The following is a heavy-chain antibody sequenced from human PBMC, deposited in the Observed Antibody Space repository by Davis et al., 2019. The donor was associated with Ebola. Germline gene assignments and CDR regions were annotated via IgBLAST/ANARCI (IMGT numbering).Heavy chain of an antibody. V-gene: IGHV1-2*04. CDR1: GYTFTGYY. CDR3: ARDSRQWLDNDY. Sequence: ASVKVSCKASGYTFTGYYMHWVRQAPGQGLEWMGWINPNSGGTNYAQKFQGWVTMTTDTSTSTAYMELRSLRSDDTAVYYCARDSRQWLDNDYWGQGTLVTVSS. D-gene: IGHD6-19*01. CDR2: INPNSGGT. J-gene: IGHJ4*02.